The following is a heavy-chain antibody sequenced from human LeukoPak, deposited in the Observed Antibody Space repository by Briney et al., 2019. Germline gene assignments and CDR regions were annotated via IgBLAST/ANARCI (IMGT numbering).Heavy chain of an antibody. CDR2: IYSGGDT. V-gene: IGHV3-53*01. Sequence: GGSLRLSRAASGFTVSSNYMSGVRQAPGKGLEWVSVIYSGGDTYYADSVKGRFTISSDNSTNTLSLQMNSLRAEDTDVYYCASEDAFRFDYWGQGTLVTVSS. J-gene: IGHJ4*02. CDR1: GFTVSSNY. CDR3: ASEDAFRFDY.